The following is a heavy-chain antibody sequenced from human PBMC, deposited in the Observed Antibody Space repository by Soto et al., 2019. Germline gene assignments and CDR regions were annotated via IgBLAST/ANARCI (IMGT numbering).Heavy chain of an antibody. CDR3: AREESFVDY. V-gene: IGHV3-48*03. CDR1: GFTFSNYE. Sequence: LRLSCAASGFTFSNYEMNWVRQAPGKGLEWISYISSSSRTIYYADSVKGRFTISRDNAKNSVYLQMNSLRAEDTAVYYCAREESFVDYWGQGTLVTVSS. J-gene: IGHJ4*02. D-gene: IGHD1-26*01. CDR2: ISSSSRTI.